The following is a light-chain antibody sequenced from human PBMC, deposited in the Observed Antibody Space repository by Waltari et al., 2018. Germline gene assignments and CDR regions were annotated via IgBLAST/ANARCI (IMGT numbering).Light chain of an antibody. V-gene: IGLV1-44*01. J-gene: IGLJ3*02. Sequence: QSVLTQPPLASGTPGQRVTISCSGNSSNIGINTVTWYQQLPGTAPNLPIYANYPRPPGVPDRFSASKSDTAASLAISGLQSEDEADSFCATWDDSRNGRVFGGGTKLAVL. CDR2: ANY. CDR3: ATWDDSRNGRV. CDR1: SSNIGINT.